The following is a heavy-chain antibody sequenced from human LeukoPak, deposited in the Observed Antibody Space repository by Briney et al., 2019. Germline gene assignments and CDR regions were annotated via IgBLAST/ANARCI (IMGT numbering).Heavy chain of an antibody. D-gene: IGHD3-22*01. CDR2: IYYSGST. J-gene: IGHJ4*02. Sequence: KPSETLSLTCIVSGGSISSSSYYWGWIRQPPGKGLEWIGNIYYSGSTYYNPSLKSRVTISVDTSKNQFSLKLSSVTAADTAVYYCARGDYYDSSGYYYYFDYWGQGTLVTVSS. CDR3: ARGDYYDSSGYYYYFDY. CDR1: GGSISSSSYY. V-gene: IGHV4-39*07.